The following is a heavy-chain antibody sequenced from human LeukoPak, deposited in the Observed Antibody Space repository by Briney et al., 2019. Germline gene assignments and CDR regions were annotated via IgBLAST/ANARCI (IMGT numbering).Heavy chain of an antibody. J-gene: IGHJ5*02. CDR1: GFTVSSNY. CDR3: ARVRYSNNWFDP. V-gene: IGHV3-53*01. CDR2: IYSGGST. D-gene: IGHD4-11*01. Sequence: PGGSLRLSCAASGFTVSSNYMSWVRQAPGKGLEWVSVIYSGGSTYYADSVKGRFTISRDNSKNTLYLQMNSLRAEDTAVYYCARVRYSNNWFDPWGQGTLVTVSS.